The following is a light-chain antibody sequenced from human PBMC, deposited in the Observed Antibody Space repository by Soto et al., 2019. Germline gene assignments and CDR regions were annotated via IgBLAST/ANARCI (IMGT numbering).Light chain of an antibody. CDR2: KAS. Sequence: DIQMTQSPSTLSASVGDRVTITCRASQSISSWLAWYQQKPGKAPKLLIYKASSLESGVPSRFRGSGSGTEFTLTSSSLQPDDFATYYCQQYNSSPWTFGQGTKVEIK. CDR1: QSISSW. V-gene: IGKV1-5*03. J-gene: IGKJ1*01. CDR3: QQYNSSPWT.